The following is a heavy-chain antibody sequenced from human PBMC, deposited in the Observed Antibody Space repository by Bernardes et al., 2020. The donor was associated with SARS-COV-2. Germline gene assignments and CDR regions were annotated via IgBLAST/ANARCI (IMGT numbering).Heavy chain of an antibody. V-gene: IGHV3-23*01. Sequence: GGSLRLSCAASGFTFSSYAMSWVRQAPGKGLAWVSAISGSGGSTYYADSVKGRFTISRDNSKNTLYLQMNSLRAEDTAVYYCAKALGRITMIVVVTSDAFDIWGQGTMVTVSS. J-gene: IGHJ3*02. CDR1: GFTFSSYA. D-gene: IGHD3-22*01. CDR3: AKALGRITMIVVVTSDAFDI. CDR2: ISGSGGST.